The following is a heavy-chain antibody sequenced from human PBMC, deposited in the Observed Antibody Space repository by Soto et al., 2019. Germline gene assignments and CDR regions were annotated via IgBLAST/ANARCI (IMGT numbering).Heavy chain of an antibody. D-gene: IGHD2-2*01. Sequence: SSSLPLTCTVSGTSTNVRGFYWGWFRQPPGKGLEWIGSIYDTGNTFHNPSLDSRVTISVDTSKNQFSLKLTSVTAAEAAAYYCARRPFTSHPVSGQGTAVTIS. CDR2: IYDTGNT. CDR1: GTSTNVRGFY. CDR3: ARRPFTSHPV. V-gene: IGHV4-39*01. J-gene: IGHJ6*02.